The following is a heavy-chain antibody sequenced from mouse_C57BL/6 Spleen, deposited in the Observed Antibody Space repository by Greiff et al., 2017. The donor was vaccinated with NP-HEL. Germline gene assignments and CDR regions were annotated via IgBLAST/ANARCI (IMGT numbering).Heavy chain of an antibody. CDR3: VRGDDYDVRYYAMDY. J-gene: IGHJ4*01. D-gene: IGHD2-4*01. CDR2: IRSKSSNYAT. CDR1: GFTFNTYA. Sequence: EVQLVESGGGLVQPKGSLKLSCAASGFTFNTYAMHWVRQAPGKGLEWVARIRSKSSNYATYYADSVKDRFTISRDDSQSMLYLQMNNLKTEDTAMYYCVRGDDYDVRYYAMDYWGQGTSVTVSS. V-gene: IGHV10-3*01.